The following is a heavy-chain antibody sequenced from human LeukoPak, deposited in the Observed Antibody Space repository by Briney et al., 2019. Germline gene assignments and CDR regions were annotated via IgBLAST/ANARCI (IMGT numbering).Heavy chain of an antibody. CDR1: GGSISSNY. Sequence: SETLSLTCTVSGGSISSNYWSWIRQPPGRGLEWIGYIYYSGSTDYNPSLRSRVTISIDTSKNQFSLKLSSVTAADTAVYYCARVVMATVTGGALDYWGQGTLVTVSS. J-gene: IGHJ4*02. CDR3: ARVVMATVTGGALDY. V-gene: IGHV4-59*12. CDR2: IYYSGST. D-gene: IGHD4-17*01.